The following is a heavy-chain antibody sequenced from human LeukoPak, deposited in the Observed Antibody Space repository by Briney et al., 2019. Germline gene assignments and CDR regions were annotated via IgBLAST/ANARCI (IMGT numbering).Heavy chain of an antibody. CDR1: GFTFSDYY. V-gene: IGHV3-11*01. CDR3: ARGASTDAYSY. Sequence: PGGSLRLSCAASGFTFSDYYMSWIRQAPGKGLEWVAYISSSGSTIFYADLVTGRFTISRDNAKNSLSLQLNSLRAGDTAVYYCARGASTDAYSYWGQGTLVTVSS. CDR2: ISSSGSTI. J-gene: IGHJ4*02. D-gene: IGHD3-16*01.